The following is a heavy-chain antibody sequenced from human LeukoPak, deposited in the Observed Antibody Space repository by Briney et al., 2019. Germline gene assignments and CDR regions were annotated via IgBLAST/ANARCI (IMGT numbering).Heavy chain of an antibody. V-gene: IGHV4-39*01. CDR3: AKQQLVRCFDY. CDR1: GASISSYY. D-gene: IGHD6-13*01. J-gene: IGHJ4*02. CDR2: IFYSGST. Sequence: SGTLSLTCTVSGASISSYYWGWIRQPPGKGLEWIGSIFYSGSTYYNPSLKSRVTISVDTSKTQFSLKLSSVTAADTAVYYCAKQQLVRCFDYWGQGTLVTVSS.